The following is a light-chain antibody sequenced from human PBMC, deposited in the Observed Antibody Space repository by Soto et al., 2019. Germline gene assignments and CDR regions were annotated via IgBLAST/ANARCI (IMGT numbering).Light chain of an antibody. V-gene: IGLV2-14*03. CDR2: DVS. CDR3: SSFTRSDTVV. CDR1: SSDVGGYNY. Sequence: QSVLTQPASVSGSPGQSITISCTGTSSDVGGYNYVSWYQQHPGKAPKIIIFDVSNRPSGVSNRFSGSKSGNTASLTISGLQAGDEAGYYCSSFTRSDTVVFGGGTQLTVL. J-gene: IGLJ2*01.